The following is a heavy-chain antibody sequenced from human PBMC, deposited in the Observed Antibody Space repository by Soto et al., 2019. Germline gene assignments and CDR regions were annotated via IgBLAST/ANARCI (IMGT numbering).Heavy chain of an antibody. D-gene: IGHD5-18*01. J-gene: IGHJ4*02. CDR2: IYSGGSA. CDR3: ARHGSSYGGGYFDY. CDR1: GFTVSSNY. V-gene: IGHV3-66*04. Sequence: EVQLVESGGGLVQPGGSLRLSCAASGFTVSSNYMSWVRQAPGKGLEWVSVIYSGGSAYYADSVKGRFTISRDNSKNTLYLKMNSLRSEYTDVYYCARHGSSYGGGYFDYWGQGTLVTVSS.